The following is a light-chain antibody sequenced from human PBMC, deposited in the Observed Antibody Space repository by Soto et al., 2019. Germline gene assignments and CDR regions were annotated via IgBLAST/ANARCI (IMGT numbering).Light chain of an antibody. CDR3: SSYTSSSTVV. CDR2: GVS. V-gene: IGLV2-14*01. Sequence: QSALTQPASVSGAPGQSITISCSGTSTDVGGYNYVSWYQQHPGKAPKLMIYGVSNRPSGVANRFSGSKSGNKASLTISGLQVEDEADYSCSSYTSSSTVVFGGGTKLTVL. CDR1: STDVGGYNY. J-gene: IGLJ2*01.